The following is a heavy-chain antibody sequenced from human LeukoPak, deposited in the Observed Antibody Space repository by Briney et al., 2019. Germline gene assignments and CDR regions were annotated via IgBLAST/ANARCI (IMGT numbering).Heavy chain of an antibody. CDR3: ARARLELWFGELVDDAFDI. V-gene: IGHV3-48*03. Sequence: QAGGSLRLSCAASGFTFSNFEMNWVRQAPGKGLEWVSYISSSGSSIYYEDSVKGRFTISRDNAKNSLYLQMNSLRAEDTALYYCARARLELWFGELVDDAFDIWGQGTMVTVSS. CDR2: ISSSGSSI. D-gene: IGHD3-10*01. CDR1: GFTFSNFE. J-gene: IGHJ3*02.